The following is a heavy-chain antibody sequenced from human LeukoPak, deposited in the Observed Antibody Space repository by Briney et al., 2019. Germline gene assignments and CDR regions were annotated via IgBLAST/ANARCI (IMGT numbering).Heavy chain of an antibody. CDR3: ARQIGVAAAGTRYYGMDV. CDR1: GGSISSYY. Sequence: SETLSLTCTVSGGSISSYYWSWIRQPPGKGLEWIGYIYYSGSTNYNPSLKSRVTISLDTSKNQFSLKLSSVTAADTAVYYCARQIGVAAAGTRYYGMDVWGQGTTVTVSS. CDR2: IYYSGST. V-gene: IGHV4-59*08. J-gene: IGHJ6*02. D-gene: IGHD6-13*01.